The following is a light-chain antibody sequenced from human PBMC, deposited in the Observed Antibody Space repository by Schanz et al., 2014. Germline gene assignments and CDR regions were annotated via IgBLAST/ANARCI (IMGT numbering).Light chain of an antibody. Sequence: EIVLTQSPGTLSLSPGERATLSCRASQTVNGNYIAWYQEKPGQAPRLLIYGASSRATGIPGRFSGSGSGTDFTLTISRLEPEDFAVYYCQQYETPPLYTFGQGTKLEI. CDR1: QTVNGNY. V-gene: IGKV3-20*01. CDR3: QQYETPPLYT. J-gene: IGKJ2*01. CDR2: GAS.